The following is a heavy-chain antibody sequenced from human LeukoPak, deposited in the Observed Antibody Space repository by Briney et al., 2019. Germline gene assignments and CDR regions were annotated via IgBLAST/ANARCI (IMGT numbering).Heavy chain of an antibody. CDR2: INTYNGNT. CDR1: GYTFIIHS. Sequence: AAVTVSFTCSGYTFIIHSISMVRQAPGQGLEWMGWINTYNGNTNYAQNLQGRVTITTDTSTNTVYMDLRSLRSDDSAGYYCARRTYYDGCGYWDYWGQGTLVSVSS. CDR3: ARRTYYDGCGYWDY. V-gene: IGHV1-18*01. D-gene: IGHD3-22*01. J-gene: IGHJ4*02.